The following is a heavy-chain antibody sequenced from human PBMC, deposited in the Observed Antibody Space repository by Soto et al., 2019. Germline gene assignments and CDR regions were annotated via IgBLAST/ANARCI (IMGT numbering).Heavy chain of an antibody. Sequence: GGSLRLSCAASGFTFSSYSMNWVRQAPGKGLEWVSSISSSSSYIYYADSVKGRFTISRDNAKNSLYLQMKSLRAGDTAVYFCARGADFWSGSRYYHYAYDLDVWGHGTTVTVSS. J-gene: IGHJ6*02. CDR3: ARGADFWSGSRYYHYAYDLDV. D-gene: IGHD3-3*01. CDR1: GFTFSSYS. CDR2: ISSSSSYI. V-gene: IGHV3-21*01.